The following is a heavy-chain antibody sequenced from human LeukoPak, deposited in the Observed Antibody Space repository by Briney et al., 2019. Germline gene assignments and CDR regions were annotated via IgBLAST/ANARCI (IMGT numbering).Heavy chain of an antibody. CDR3: ARPKYSGSYYFDY. J-gene: IGHJ4*02. Sequence: GSLRLSCAASGFTFSSYAMSWVRQAPGKGLEWVSAISGSGGSTYYADSVKGRFTISRDNSKNTLCLQMNSLRAEDTAVYYCARPKYSGSYYFDYWGQGTLVTVSS. V-gene: IGHV3-23*01. CDR1: GFTFSSYA. D-gene: IGHD1-26*01. CDR2: ISGSGGST.